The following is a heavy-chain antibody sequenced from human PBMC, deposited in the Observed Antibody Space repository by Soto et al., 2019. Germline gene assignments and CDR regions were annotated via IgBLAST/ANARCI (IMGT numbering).Heavy chain of an antibody. Sequence: PSETLSLTCAVYGGSFSGYYWSWIRQPPGKGLGWIGEINHSGSTNYNPSLKSRVTISVDTSKNQCSLKLSSVTAADTAVYYWGSEDYYDSSGYDSYYFDYGGQGTLVTVSS. CDR1: GGSFSGYY. CDR2: INHSGST. CDR3: GSEDYYDSSGYDSYYFDY. V-gene: IGHV4-34*01. D-gene: IGHD3-22*01. J-gene: IGHJ4*02.